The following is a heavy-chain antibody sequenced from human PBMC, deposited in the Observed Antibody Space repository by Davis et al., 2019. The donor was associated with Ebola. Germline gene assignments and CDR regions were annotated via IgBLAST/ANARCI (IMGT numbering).Heavy chain of an antibody. D-gene: IGHD1-1*01. V-gene: IGHV1-18*04. CDR3: ARAQFPTTSDH. CDR1: GYAFTNYG. J-gene: IGHJ4*02. Sequence: ASVKVSCKASGYAFTNYGITWVRQAPGQGLEWMGWINPHNGNTNYAQNVQGRVTMTTDTSTTTAYMEVGSLRSDDTAVYYCARAQFPTTSDHWGQGTLVTVSS. CDR2: INPHNGNT.